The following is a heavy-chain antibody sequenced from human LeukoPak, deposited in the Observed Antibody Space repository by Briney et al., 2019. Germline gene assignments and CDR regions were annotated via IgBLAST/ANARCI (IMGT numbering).Heavy chain of an antibody. CDR1: GFTFSSYE. D-gene: IGHD4-11*01. CDR2: ISGSGSTI. Sequence: GGSLRLSCAASGFTFSSYEMNWVRQAPGKGLEWVSYISGSGSTIYYADSVKGRFTISRDNAKNSLYLQMNSLRAEDTAVYYCARDQSTVGGPGYFDHRGQGTLVTVSP. V-gene: IGHV3-48*03. CDR3: ARDQSTVGGPGYFDH. J-gene: IGHJ4*02.